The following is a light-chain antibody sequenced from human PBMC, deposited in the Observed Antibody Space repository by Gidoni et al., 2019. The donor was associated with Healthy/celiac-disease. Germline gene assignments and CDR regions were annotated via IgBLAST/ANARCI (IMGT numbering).Light chain of an antibody. V-gene: IGKV3-11*01. CDR3: QQRSNWPFT. CDR1: QSVSSY. Sequence: EIVLTQSPATLSLSPGERATLSCRASQSVSSYLAWYQQKPGQAPRLLIYDASNRATGIPARFSGSGSGTDFTLTISSLEPEDCAFYYCQQRSNWPFTFGGGTKVEIK. CDR2: DAS. J-gene: IGKJ4*01.